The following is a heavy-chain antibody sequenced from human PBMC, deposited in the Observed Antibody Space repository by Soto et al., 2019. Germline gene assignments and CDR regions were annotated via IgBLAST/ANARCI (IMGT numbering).Heavy chain of an antibody. Sequence: QVQLVQSGAEVKKPGASVKVSCKASGYTFTSYYMHWVRQAPGQGLEWMGIINPSGGSTSYAQKFQGTVTMTRDTSTSTVYMELSSLRSEDTAVYYCARATSEVVVAALDYGGQGTLFTVSS. D-gene: IGHD2-15*01. CDR3: ARATSEVVVAALDY. CDR2: INPSGGST. J-gene: IGHJ4*02. CDR1: GYTFTSYY. V-gene: IGHV1-46*03.